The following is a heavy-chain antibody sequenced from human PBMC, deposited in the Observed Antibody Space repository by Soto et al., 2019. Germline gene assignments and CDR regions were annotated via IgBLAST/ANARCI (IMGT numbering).Heavy chain of an antibody. D-gene: IGHD6-19*01. CDR1: GGSISTGSYY. CDR3: ATQAIAVAVGSRFYMDD. CDR2: IYYSGST. V-gene: IGHV4-39*01. J-gene: IGHJ6*03. Sequence: SETLSLTCTVSGGSISTGSYYWGWIRQPPGKGLEWIGSIYYSGSTYYNPSLKSRVTMSVDTSKNQFSLKLTSVTAADTAVYYCATQAIAVAVGSRFYMDDWGKGTTVTVSS.